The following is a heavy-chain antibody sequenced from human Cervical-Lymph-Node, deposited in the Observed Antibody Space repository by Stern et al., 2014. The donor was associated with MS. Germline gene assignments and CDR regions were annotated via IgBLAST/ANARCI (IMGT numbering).Heavy chain of an antibody. Sequence: VQLVESGGGVFQPGRSLRLSCAASGFTFSNHGMHWVRQAPGKGWEGVAIIWYDGTYRCYADSVKGRFTISRDNSKNTLYLQMNSLRVEDTALYYCARGDVVGAIGHFDYWGQGTLVTVSS. CDR1: GFTFSNHG. J-gene: IGHJ4*02. CDR2: IWYDGTYR. V-gene: IGHV3-33*01. CDR3: ARGDVVGAIGHFDY. D-gene: IGHD1-26*01.